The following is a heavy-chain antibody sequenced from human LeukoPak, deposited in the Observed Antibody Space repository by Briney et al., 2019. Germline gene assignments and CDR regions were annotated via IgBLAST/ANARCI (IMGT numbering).Heavy chain of an antibody. J-gene: IGHJ5*02. Sequence: SETLSLTCAVYGGSFSGYYWSWIRQPPGKGLEWIGEINHSGSTNYNPSLKSRVTMSVDTSKNQFSLKLSSVTAADTAVYYCARTFIGYCSSTSCYRGWFDPWGQGTLVTVSS. D-gene: IGHD2-2*01. V-gene: IGHV4-34*01. CDR1: GGSFSGYY. CDR2: INHSGST. CDR3: ARTFIGYCSSTSCYRGWFDP.